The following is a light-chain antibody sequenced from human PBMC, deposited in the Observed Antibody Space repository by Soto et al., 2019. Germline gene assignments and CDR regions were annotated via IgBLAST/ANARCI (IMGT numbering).Light chain of an antibody. Sequence: DIQMTQSPSTLSASVGDRVTITSRASQTSSQYLAWYQQKPGKAPKLRKLESGAPSRFIGSGSGTGFALSISSLQPDDVATYYCQQYKSYWTFGQGTKVDIK. J-gene: IGKJ1*01. CDR3: QQYKSYWT. V-gene: IGKV1-5*01. CDR1: QTSSQY.